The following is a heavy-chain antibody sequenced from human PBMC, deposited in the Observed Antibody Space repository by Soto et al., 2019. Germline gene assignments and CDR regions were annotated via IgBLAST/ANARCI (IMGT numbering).Heavy chain of an antibody. CDR2: IIPIFGTA. Sequence: QVQLVQSGAEVKKPGSSVKVSCKASGSTFSSYAISWVRQAPGQGLEWMGGIIPIFGTANYVQKFQGRVTITADESTSTAYMELSSLRSEDTAVYYCARPINYDFWSGYYSSRFDPWGQGTLVTVSS. D-gene: IGHD3-3*01. V-gene: IGHV1-69*12. J-gene: IGHJ5*02. CDR3: ARPINYDFWSGYYSSRFDP. CDR1: GSTFSSYA.